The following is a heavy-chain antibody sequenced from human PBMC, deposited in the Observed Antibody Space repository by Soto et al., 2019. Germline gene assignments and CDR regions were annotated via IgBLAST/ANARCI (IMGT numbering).Heavy chain of an antibody. Sequence: SETLSLTCTVSGGSISSGGYYWSWIRQHPGKGLEWIGYIYYSGSTYYNPSLKSRVTISVDTSKSQFSLKLSSVTAADTAVYYCAREEYYYDSSGYYYVHYFDYWGQGTLATVSS. V-gene: IGHV4-31*03. J-gene: IGHJ4*02. D-gene: IGHD3-22*01. CDR3: AREEYYYDSSGYYYVHYFDY. CDR2: IYYSGST. CDR1: GGSISSGGYY.